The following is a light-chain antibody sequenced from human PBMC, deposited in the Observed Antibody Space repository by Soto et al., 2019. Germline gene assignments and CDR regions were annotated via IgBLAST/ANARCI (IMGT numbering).Light chain of an antibody. J-gene: IGLJ2*01. CDR3: SSYADSNNLL. Sequence: QSALTQPPSASGSPGQSVTISCTGTRSDVGGYNFVSWYQQHPGKAPKLMIYEVSKRPSGVPDRFSGSKSGNTASLTVSGLQAEDEADYYCSSYADSNNLLFGGGTKVTVL. CDR2: EVS. V-gene: IGLV2-8*01. CDR1: RSDVGGYNF.